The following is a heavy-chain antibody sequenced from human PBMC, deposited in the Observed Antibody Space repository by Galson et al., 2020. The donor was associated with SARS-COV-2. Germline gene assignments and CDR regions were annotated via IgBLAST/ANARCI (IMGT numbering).Heavy chain of an antibody. D-gene: IGHD3-22*01. V-gene: IGHV5-51*01. Sequence: GESLKISCKGSGYSFTSYWIGWVRQMPGKGLELMGIIYPGDSDTRYSPSFQGQVTISADKSISTAYLQWSSLKALDNAMYYCARDHYDSSGWYFDLWGRGTLVTVSS. CDR2: IYPGDSDT. CDR1: GYSFTSYW. J-gene: IGHJ2*01. CDR3: ARDHYDSSGWYFDL.